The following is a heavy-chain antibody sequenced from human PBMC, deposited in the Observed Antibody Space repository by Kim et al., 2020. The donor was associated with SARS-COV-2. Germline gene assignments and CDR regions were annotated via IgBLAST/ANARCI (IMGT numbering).Heavy chain of an antibody. CDR3: AKGESSGWFPGAVDI. Sequence: GGSLRLSCAASGFTFDDYAMHWVRQAPGKGLEWVSDISRSSGSIGYADSVKGRFTISRDNAKNSLYLQMNSLRAEDTALYYCAKGESSGWFPGAVDIWGQGTMVTLSS. CDR2: ISRSSGSI. D-gene: IGHD6-19*01. J-gene: IGHJ3*02. V-gene: IGHV3-9*01. CDR1: GFTFDDYA.